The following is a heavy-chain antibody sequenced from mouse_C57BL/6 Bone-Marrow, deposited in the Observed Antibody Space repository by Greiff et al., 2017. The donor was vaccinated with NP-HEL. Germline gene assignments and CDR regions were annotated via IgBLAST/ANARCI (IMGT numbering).Heavy chain of an antibody. J-gene: IGHJ2*01. CDR1: GYAFSSSW. D-gene: IGHD1-1*01. CDR3: ARRNYYYGLFDY. V-gene: IGHV1-82*01. CDR2: IYPGDGDT. Sequence: VHLVESGPELVKPGASVKISCKASGYAFSSSWMNWVKQRPGKGLEWIGRIYPGDGDTNYNGKFKGKATLTADKSSSTAYMQLSSLTSEDSAVYFCARRNYYYGLFDYWGQGTTLTVSS.